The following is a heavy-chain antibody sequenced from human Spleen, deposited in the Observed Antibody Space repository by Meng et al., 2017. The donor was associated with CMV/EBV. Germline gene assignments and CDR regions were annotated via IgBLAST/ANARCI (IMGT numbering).Heavy chain of an antibody. CDR1: GLTVSSNY. J-gene: IGHJ4*02. V-gene: IGHV3-66*01. CDR3: AREGGGLLGPFDY. CDR2: IYSGGST. Sequence: EVQLVESXXGLVQXGGSLRLSCAASGLTVSSNYMSWVRQAPGKGLEWVSVIYSGGSTYYADSVKGRFTISRDNSKNTLYLQMNSLRAEDTAVYYCAREGGGLLGPFDYWGQGTLCIVSS. D-gene: IGHD2-15*01.